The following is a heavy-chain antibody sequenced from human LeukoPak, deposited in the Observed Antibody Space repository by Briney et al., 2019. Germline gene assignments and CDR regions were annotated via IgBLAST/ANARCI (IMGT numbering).Heavy chain of an antibody. CDR2: IIPIFGTA. Sequence: SVKVSCKASGGTFSSYAISWVRQAPGQGLEWMGGIIPIFGTANYAQKFQGRVTITADESTSTAYVELSSLRSEDTAVYYCARKVEAGLEAFDIWGQGTMVTVSS. CDR3: ARKVEAGLEAFDI. CDR1: GGTFSSYA. J-gene: IGHJ3*02. D-gene: IGHD6-19*01. V-gene: IGHV1-69*13.